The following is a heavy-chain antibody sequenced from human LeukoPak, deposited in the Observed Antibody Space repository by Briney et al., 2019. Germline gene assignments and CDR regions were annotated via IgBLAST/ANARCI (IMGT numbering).Heavy chain of an antibody. Sequence: SETLSLTCTVSGGSIGTYSWNWIRQPPGKGLEWIGYIYYSGTTNYNPSLKSRVTISVDTSKNQFSLKLSSVTAADTAVYYCARGSGYGDYVDYWGQGTLVTVSS. V-gene: IGHV4-59*01. D-gene: IGHD6-25*01. CDR3: ARGSGYGDYVDY. J-gene: IGHJ4*02. CDR2: IYYSGTT. CDR1: GGSIGTYS.